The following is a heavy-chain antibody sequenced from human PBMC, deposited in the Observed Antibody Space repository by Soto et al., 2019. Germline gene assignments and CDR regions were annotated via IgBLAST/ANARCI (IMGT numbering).Heavy chain of an antibody. CDR2: ISAYNGNT. CDR3: ARESEQLDRAVLYYGMDV. CDR1: GYTFTSYG. Sequence: QVQLVQSGAEVKKPGASVKVSCKASGYTFTSYGISGVRQAPGQGLEWMGWISAYNGNTNYAQKPQGRVTMTTDTSTSTAYMELRSLRSDDTAVYYCARESEQLDRAVLYYGMDVWGQGTTVTVSS. V-gene: IGHV1-18*01. D-gene: IGHD1-1*01. J-gene: IGHJ6*02.